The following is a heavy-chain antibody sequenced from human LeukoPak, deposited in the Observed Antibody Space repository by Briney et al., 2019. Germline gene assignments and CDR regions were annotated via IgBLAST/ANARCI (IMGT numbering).Heavy chain of an antibody. CDR2: ISSSSSYI. CDR1: GFTFSSYS. Sequence: GGSLRLSCAASGFTFSSYSLTWVRQAPGKGLEWVSSISSSSSYIYYADSVKGRFTISRDNAKNSLSLQMNSLRAEDTAVYYCARVSSSSGYYYMDVWGKGTTVTISS. CDR3: ARVSSSSGYYYMDV. D-gene: IGHD6-6*01. J-gene: IGHJ6*03. V-gene: IGHV3-21*01.